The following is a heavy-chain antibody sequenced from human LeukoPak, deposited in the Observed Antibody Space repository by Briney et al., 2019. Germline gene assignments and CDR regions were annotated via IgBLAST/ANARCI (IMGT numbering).Heavy chain of an antibody. CDR3: AKLTTYYYDSSGFDY. Sequence: PGGSLRLSRAASGFTFSSYAMSWIRQAPGKGLEWVSAISGSGGSTYYADSVKGRFTISRDNSKNTLYLQMNSLRAEDTAVYYCAKLTTYYYDSSGFDYWGQGTLVTVSS. V-gene: IGHV3-23*01. J-gene: IGHJ4*02. D-gene: IGHD3-22*01. CDR1: GFTFSSYA. CDR2: ISGSGGST.